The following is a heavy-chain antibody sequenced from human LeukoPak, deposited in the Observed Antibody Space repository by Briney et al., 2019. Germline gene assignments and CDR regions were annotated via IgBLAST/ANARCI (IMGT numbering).Heavy chain of an antibody. Sequence: GGSLRLSCAASGFTFSTYAMHWVRQAPGKGLEWVAFIRYDGSNKYYSDSVKGRFTISRDNPENTLYLQMNSLRAEDTAVYYCAKDPSEVYYYDSTPFVWGKGTTVTVSS. V-gene: IGHV3-30*02. CDR2: IRYDGSNK. J-gene: IGHJ6*04. D-gene: IGHD3-22*01. CDR3: AKDPSEVYYYDSTPFV. CDR1: GFTFSTYA.